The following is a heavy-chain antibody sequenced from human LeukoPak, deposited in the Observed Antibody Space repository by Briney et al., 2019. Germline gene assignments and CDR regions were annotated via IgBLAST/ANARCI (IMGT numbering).Heavy chain of an antibody. CDR1: GYSFTSYW. J-gene: IGHJ4*02. Sequence: GESLKISCKGSGYSFTSYWISWVRQMPGKCLEWMGRIDPSDSYTNYSPSFQGHVTISADKSISTAYLQWSSLKASDTAMYYCARLPGEYYYGSGSSSDYWGQGTLVTVSS. CDR2: IDPSDSYT. CDR3: ARLPGEYYYGSGSSSDY. D-gene: IGHD3-10*01. V-gene: IGHV5-10-1*01.